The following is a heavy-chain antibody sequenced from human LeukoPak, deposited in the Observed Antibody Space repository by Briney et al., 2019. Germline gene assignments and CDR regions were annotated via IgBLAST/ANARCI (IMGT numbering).Heavy chain of an antibody. CDR3: AKVGTVARQYFDY. J-gene: IGHJ4*02. Sequence: PGGSLRLSCAASGFTFSTYALSWVRQGPGKGLEWLSRLGSSGDSTYYADSVEGRFNISRDNSKNTLFLQMNSLRVEDTAIYYCAKVGTVARQYFDYWGQGTLVTVSS. V-gene: IGHV3-23*01. CDR1: GFTFSTYA. D-gene: IGHD4-11*01. CDR2: LGSSGDST.